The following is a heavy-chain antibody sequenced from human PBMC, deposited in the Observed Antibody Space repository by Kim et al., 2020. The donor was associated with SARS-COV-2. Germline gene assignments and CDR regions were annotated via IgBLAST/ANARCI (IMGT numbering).Heavy chain of an antibody. D-gene: IGHD3-10*01. CDR2: IKQDGSEK. V-gene: IGHV3-7*01. CDR3: AREPNRFGELLSPRRSPTYGMDV. CDR1: GFTFSSHW. J-gene: IGHJ6*02. Sequence: GGSLRLSCAASGFTFSSHWMSWVRQAPGKGLEWVANIKQDGSEKYYVDSVKGRFTISRDNAKNSLYLQMNSLRAEDTAVYYCAREPNRFGELLSPRRSPTYGMDVWGQGTTVTVSS.